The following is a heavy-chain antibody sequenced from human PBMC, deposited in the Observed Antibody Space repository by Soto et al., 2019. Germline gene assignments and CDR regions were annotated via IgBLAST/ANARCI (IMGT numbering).Heavy chain of an antibody. CDR3: ARDHYYYGSGSYAVDY. CDR1: GFRNYG. Sequence: PGGSLRLSCVMSGFRNYGMHWVRQAPGKGLEWVAVIWYDGSKKYYADSVQGRFTVSRDDSKNTLYLQMNSLRAEDTAVYYCARDHYYYGSGSYAVDYWGQGTLVTVSS. V-gene: IGHV3-33*01. D-gene: IGHD3-10*01. J-gene: IGHJ4*02. CDR2: IWYDGSKK.